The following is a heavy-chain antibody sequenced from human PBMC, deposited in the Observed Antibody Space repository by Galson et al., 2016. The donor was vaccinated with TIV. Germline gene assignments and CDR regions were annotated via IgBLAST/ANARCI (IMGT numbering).Heavy chain of an antibody. CDR2: IYFGGGT. D-gene: IGHD3-16*01. Sequence: TFGVSGDPISSGCYYWNWVRQPPGTGLEWIGYIYFGGGTYSNPTLDSRLTMSLDTSQNQDSLKLSSVTAADTARYYSARGLRNIMIRGQEDWFDTWGQGTLVTVSS. CDR3: ARGLRNIMIRGQEDWFDT. V-gene: IGHV4-30-2*01. CDR1: GDPISSGCYY. J-gene: IGHJ5*02.